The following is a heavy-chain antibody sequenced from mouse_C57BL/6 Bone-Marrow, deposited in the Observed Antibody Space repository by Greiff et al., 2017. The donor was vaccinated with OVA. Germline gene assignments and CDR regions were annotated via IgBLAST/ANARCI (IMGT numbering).Heavy chain of an antibody. CDR2: IYPGDGDT. CDR3: ARGRSGYGY. CDR1: GYAFSSSW. V-gene: IGHV1-82*01. J-gene: IGHJ2*01. Sequence: QVQLKESGPELVKPGASVKISCKASGYAFSSSWMNWVQQRPGKGLEWIGRIYPGDGDTNYNGKFKGKATLTADKSSSTAYMQLSSLTSEDSAVYFCARGRSGYGYWGQGTTLTVSS. D-gene: IGHD3-2*02.